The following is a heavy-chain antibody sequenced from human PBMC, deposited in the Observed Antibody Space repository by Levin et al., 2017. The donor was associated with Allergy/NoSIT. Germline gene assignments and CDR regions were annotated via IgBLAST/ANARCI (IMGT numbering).Heavy chain of an antibody. CDR3: ARDSDSSSGDNWFDP. D-gene: IGHD6-6*01. CDR2: ISSSGSTI. J-gene: IGHJ5*02. Sequence: LSLTCAASGFTFSDYYMSWIRQAPGKGLEWVSYISSSGSTIYYADSVKGRFTISRDNAKNSLYLQMNSLRAEDTAVYYCARDSDSSSGDNWFDPWGQGTLVTVSS. CDR1: GFTFSDYY. V-gene: IGHV3-11*01.